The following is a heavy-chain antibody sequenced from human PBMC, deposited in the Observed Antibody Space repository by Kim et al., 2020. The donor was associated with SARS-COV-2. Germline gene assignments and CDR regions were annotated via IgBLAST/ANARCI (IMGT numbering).Heavy chain of an antibody. D-gene: IGHD3-9*01. CDR1: GFTFSSYG. CDR2: IWYDGSNK. V-gene: IGHV3-33*01. CDR3: ARDAKYYDILTGYYPPYYYYGMDV. Sequence: GRSLRLSCAASGFTFSSYGMHWVRQAPGKGLEWVAVIWYDGSNKYYADSVKGRFTISRDNSKNTLYLQMNSLRAEDTAVYYCARDAKYYDILTGYYPPYYYYGMDVWGQGTTVTVSS. J-gene: IGHJ6*02.